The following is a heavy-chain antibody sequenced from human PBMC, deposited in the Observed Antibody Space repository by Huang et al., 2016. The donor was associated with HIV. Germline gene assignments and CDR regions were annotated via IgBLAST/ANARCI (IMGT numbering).Heavy chain of an antibody. CDR2: MNPNAGNT. CDR1: VYTFTNND. V-gene: IGHV1-8*02. J-gene: IGHJ4*02. Sequence: QVHLVQSGAEVKKPGAYVKVSCKASVYTFTNNDINWVRQEPGRGREWMWGMNPNAGNTGFAQSFKGRVTMTRKTSITTAYMELTSVTSEYTAVYYCARSAYGDLDYWGLGTLVIVSS. D-gene: IGHD4-17*01. CDR3: ARSAYGDLDY.